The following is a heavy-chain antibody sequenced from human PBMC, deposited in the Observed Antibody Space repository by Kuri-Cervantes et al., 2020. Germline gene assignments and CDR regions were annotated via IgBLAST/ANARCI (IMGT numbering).Heavy chain of an antibody. CDR3: ARVRGGYYYYGMDV. J-gene: IGHJ6*02. D-gene: IGHD3-10*01. Sequence: SETLSLTCTVSGYSISSGYYWGWIWQPPGKGLEWIGSIYHSGSTYYNPSLKSRVTISVDTSKNQFSLKLGSVTAADTAVYYCARVRGGYYYYGMDVWGQGTTVTVSS. CDR2: IYHSGST. CDR1: GYSISSGYY. V-gene: IGHV4-38-2*02.